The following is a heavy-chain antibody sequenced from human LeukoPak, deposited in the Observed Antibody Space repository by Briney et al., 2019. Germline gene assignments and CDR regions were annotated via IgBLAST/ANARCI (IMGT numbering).Heavy chain of an antibody. CDR3: ARGWNSDYFDY. Sequence: GGSLRLSCAASGFTVSSNYMSWVRQAPGKGLEWVSVIYSGGSTYYADSVKGRFTISRDNPKNTLYLQMNSLRAEDTAVYYCARGWNSDYFDYWGQGTLVTVSS. CDR1: GFTVSSNY. CDR2: IYSGGST. V-gene: IGHV3-66*01. J-gene: IGHJ4*02. D-gene: IGHD1-7*01.